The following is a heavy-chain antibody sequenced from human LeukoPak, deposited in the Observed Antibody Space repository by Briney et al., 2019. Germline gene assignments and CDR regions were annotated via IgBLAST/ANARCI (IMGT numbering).Heavy chain of an antibody. D-gene: IGHD3-3*01. CDR3: ASRVYFWSGSYDAFDI. CDR1: GFTFSSYA. CDR2: ISSSSSYI. Sequence: PGGSLRLSCAASGFTFSSYAMNWVRQAPGKGLEWVSSISSSSSYIYYADSVKGRFTISRDNAKNSLYLQMNSLRAEDTAVYYCASRVYFWSGSYDAFDIWGQGTMVTVSS. V-gene: IGHV3-21*01. J-gene: IGHJ3*02.